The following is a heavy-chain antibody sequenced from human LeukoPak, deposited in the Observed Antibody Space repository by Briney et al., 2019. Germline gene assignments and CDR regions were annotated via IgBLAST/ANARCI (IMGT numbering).Heavy chain of an antibody. J-gene: IGHJ4*02. CDR2: ISYDGSNK. Sequence: PGGSLRLSCAASGFTFSSYAMHWVRQAPGKGLEWVAVISYDGSNKYYADSVKGRFTISRDNSKNTLYLQMNSLRAEDTAVYYCARDPRMVRGEGVFDYWGQGTLVTVSS. CDR3: ARDPRMVRGEGVFDY. CDR1: GFTFSSYA. D-gene: IGHD3-10*01. V-gene: IGHV3-30*04.